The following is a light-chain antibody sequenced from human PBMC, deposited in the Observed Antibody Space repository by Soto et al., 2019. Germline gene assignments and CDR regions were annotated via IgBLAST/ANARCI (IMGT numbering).Light chain of an antibody. CDR1: SSDLGDYNY. CDR3: TSCTTTGTYV. V-gene: IGLV2-14*03. CDR2: DVS. Sequence: QSVLTQPASVSGSPGQSITISCTGASSDLGDYNYVSWYQQHPGEAPKLMIYDVSSRPSGVSDRFSGSKSGNTASLTISGLQAEDEADYYCTSCTTTGTYVFATGTKVTVL. J-gene: IGLJ1*01.